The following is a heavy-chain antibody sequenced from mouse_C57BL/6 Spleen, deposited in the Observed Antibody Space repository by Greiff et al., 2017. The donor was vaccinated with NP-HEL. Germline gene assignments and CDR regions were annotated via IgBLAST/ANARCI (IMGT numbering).Heavy chain of an antibody. CDR3: ARQSWGGPMDC. D-gene: IGHD3-3*01. CDR2: ISGGGGNT. Sequence: EVMLVESGGGLVKPGGSLKLSCAASGFTFSSYTMSWVRQTPEKRLEWVATISGGGGNTYYPDSVKGRFTISRDNAKNTLYLQMSSLRSEDTALYYCARQSWGGPMDCWGQGTSVTVSS. V-gene: IGHV5-9*01. J-gene: IGHJ4*01. CDR1: GFTFSSYT.